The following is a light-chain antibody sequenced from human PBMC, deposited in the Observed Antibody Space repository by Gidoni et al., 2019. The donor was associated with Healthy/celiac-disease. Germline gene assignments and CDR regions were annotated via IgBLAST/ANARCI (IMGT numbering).Light chain of an antibody. CDR3: QQRSNWPPWT. CDR1: QSVSSY. Sequence: EIVLTQSPATLSLSPGERATLSCRASQSVSSYLAWYQQKPGQGPRLLIYDASNRATGSPARFSGSGSGTDFTRTISSLEPEDFAVYYCQQRSNWPPWTFGQGTKVEIK. CDR2: DAS. V-gene: IGKV3-11*01. J-gene: IGKJ1*01.